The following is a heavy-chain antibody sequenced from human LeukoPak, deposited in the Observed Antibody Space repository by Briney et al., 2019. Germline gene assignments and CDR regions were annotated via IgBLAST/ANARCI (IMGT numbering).Heavy chain of an antibody. J-gene: IGHJ3*02. V-gene: IGHV4-38-2*02. CDR2: IYHSGST. CDR3: ARRHVVVPAPHAFDI. Sequence: SETLSLTCTVSGYSISSGYYWGWIRQPPGKGLEWIGSIYHSGSTYYNPSLKSRVTISVDTSKNQFSLKLSSVTAADTAVYYCARRHVVVPAPHAFDIWGQGTMVTVSS. D-gene: IGHD2-2*01. CDR1: GYSISSGYY.